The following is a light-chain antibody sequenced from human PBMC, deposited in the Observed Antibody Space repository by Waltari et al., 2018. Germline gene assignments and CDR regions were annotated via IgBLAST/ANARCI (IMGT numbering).Light chain of an antibody. Sequence: SSELTQDPAVSVALGQTVRITCQGDSLRTYWASRYQQKPGQAPILVIYDNSDRPSGIPDRFSGSRSGNTASLTITGAQAEDEAAYYCNSRDSSGDLVVFGGGTKLTVL. CDR1: SLRTYW. CDR3: NSRDSSGDLVV. V-gene: IGLV3-19*01. J-gene: IGLJ2*01. CDR2: DNS.